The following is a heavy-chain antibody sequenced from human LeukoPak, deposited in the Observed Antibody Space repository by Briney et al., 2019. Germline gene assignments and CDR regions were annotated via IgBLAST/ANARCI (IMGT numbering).Heavy chain of an antibody. J-gene: IGHJ3*02. D-gene: IGHD2-2*01. V-gene: IGHV3-74*01. CDR1: GFTFSSYW. CDR2: INSDGSST. CDR3: AKDKALVAPGDAFDI. Sequence: PGGSLRLSCAASGFTFSSYWMHWVRQAPGKGLVWVSRINSDGSSTSYADSVKGRFTISRDNAKNTLYLQMNSLRAEDTAVYYCAKDKALVAPGDAFDIWGQGTMVTVSS.